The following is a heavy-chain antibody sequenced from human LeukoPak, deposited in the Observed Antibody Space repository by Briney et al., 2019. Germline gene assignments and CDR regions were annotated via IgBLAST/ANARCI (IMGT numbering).Heavy chain of an antibody. Sequence: SETLSLTCTVSDASINSSPYYWGWIRQPPGKGLEWIGSIYYSGGTYYNLSLKSRVTIFVDTSNNQFSLKLTSVTATDTAMYYCARNTGFSSGWYWDYWGQGTLVTVSS. V-gene: IGHV4-39*01. CDR1: DASINSSPYY. D-gene: IGHD6-19*01. J-gene: IGHJ4*02. CDR2: IYYSGGT. CDR3: ARNTGFSSGWYWDY.